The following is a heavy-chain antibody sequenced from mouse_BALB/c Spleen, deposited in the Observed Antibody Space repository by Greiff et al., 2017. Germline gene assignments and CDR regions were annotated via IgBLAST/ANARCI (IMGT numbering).Heavy chain of an antibody. Sequence: DVKLVESGGGLVQPGGSLRLSCATSGFTFTDYYMSWVRQPPGKALEWLGFIRNKANGYTTEYSASVKGPFTISRDNSQSILYLQMNTLRAEDSATYYCARDYGSSYDWYFDVWGAGTTVTVSS. V-gene: IGHV7-3*02. CDR2: IRNKANGYTT. CDR3: ARDYGSSYDWYFDV. J-gene: IGHJ1*01. D-gene: IGHD1-1*01. CDR1: GFTFTDYY.